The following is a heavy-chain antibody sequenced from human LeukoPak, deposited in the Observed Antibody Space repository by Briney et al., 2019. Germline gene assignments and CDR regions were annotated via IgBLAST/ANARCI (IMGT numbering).Heavy chain of an antibody. CDR2: IYPGDSDA. Sequence: GESLTISCTASGYSFTNHWIARVRQMPGAGLDWMGTIYPGDSDARYSPAFQGQFTLSVDRSTTTAYLQWPSLKASDTAMYYCARPYSTGIRDAYDMWGQGTTVIVSS. CDR1: GYSFTNHW. J-gene: IGHJ3*02. V-gene: IGHV5-51*01. D-gene: IGHD2/OR15-2a*01. CDR3: ARPYSTGIRDAYDM.